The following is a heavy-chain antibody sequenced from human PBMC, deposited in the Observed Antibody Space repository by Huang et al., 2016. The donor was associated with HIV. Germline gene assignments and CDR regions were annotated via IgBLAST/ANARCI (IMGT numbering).Heavy chain of an antibody. CDR3: ARNVSEASDFWVRYNCLDP. CDR2: TNTNPGHP. CDR1: GYNFAKYG. J-gene: IGHJ5*02. D-gene: IGHD3-16*01. V-gene: IGHV7-4-1*02. Sequence: QVQLVQSESELRKPGASVKVSCKASGYNFAKYGINWVRPAPGEVLEWMAWTNTNPGHPVFAHVFTVRFVFSLDTCVSTAYLQISSLQAEDTAVYYCARNVSEASDFWVRYNCLDPWGQGTLVTVSS.